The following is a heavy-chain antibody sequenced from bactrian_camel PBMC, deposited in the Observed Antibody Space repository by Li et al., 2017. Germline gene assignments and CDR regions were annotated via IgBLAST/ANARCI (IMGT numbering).Heavy chain of an antibody. Sequence: VQLVESGGVLVQPGGSLRLSCAASGFTFSFYDMNWVRQAPGNGLEWIAVVKGAGSTTYYSDSMKGRFTISHDNAKNTLYLQMNNLKPEDTATYTCAAGRCVGLAMRGSYWGQGTQVTVS. V-gene: IGHV3S40*01. D-gene: IGHD2*01. CDR3: AAGRCVGLAMRGSY. CDR1: GFTFSFYD. J-gene: IGHJ4*01. CDR2: VKGAGSTT.